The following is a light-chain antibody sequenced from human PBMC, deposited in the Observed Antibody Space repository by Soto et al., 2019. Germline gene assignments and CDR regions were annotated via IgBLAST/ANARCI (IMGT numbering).Light chain of an antibody. CDR3: QQYNDWPRT. Sequence: EIVMTQSPATLSVSPGERATLSCRASQSIGSDLAWYQQKPGQAPRVLFYGASTRATAVAARFSGSGYGTEFTLTISSLQSEDFAVYYCQQYNDWPRTFGQGTKVEV. J-gene: IGKJ1*01. CDR2: GAS. CDR1: QSIGSD. V-gene: IGKV3-15*01.